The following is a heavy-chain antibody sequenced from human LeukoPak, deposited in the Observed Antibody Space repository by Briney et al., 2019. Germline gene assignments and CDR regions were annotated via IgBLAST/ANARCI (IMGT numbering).Heavy chain of an antibody. Sequence: SVKVSCKASGGTFSSYAISWVRQAPGQGLEWMGGIIPIFGTANYAQKFQGRVTITADESTSTAYMELSSLRSEDTAVYYCARVPRHANNWNDHYYYYYYMDVWGKGTTVTISS. V-gene: IGHV1-69*13. CDR1: GGTFSSYA. CDR3: ARVPRHANNWNDHYYYYYYMDV. CDR2: IIPIFGTA. D-gene: IGHD1-20*01. J-gene: IGHJ6*03.